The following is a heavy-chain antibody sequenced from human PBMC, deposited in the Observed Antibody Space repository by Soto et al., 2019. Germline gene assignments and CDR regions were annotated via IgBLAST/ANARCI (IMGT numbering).Heavy chain of an antibody. CDR1: GGSFSGYY. D-gene: IGHD5-12*01. CDR2: INHSGST. CDR3: AKRGYRGYGVMVSYYYGMDV. Sequence: SETLSLTCAVYGGSFSGYYWSWIRQPPGKGLEWIGEINHSGSTNYNPSLKSRVTISVDTSKNQFSLKLSSVTAADTAVYYCAKRGYRGYGVMVSYYYGMDVWGQGTSVTVSS. J-gene: IGHJ6*02. V-gene: IGHV4-34*01.